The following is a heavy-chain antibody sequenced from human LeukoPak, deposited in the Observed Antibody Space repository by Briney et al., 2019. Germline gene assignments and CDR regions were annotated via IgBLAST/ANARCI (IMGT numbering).Heavy chain of an antibody. V-gene: IGHV3-30*04. Sequence: TGGSLRLSCAASGFTFSNYAMNWVRQAPGKGLEWVAVISYDGSNKYYADSVKGRFTISRDNSKNTLYLQMNSLRAEDTAVYYCAKDAHRYGGNLFDYWGQGTLVTVSS. CDR3: AKDAHRYGGNLFDY. CDR2: ISYDGSNK. CDR1: GFTFSNYA. D-gene: IGHD4-23*01. J-gene: IGHJ4*02.